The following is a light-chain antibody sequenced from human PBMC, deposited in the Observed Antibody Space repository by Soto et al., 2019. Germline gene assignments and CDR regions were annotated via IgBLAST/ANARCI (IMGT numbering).Light chain of an antibody. V-gene: IGKV1-5*01. Sequence: DIQMTQSPYSLSAAVGDRVTITCRATQSISTWLAWYQQKPGKAPNLLIYDASTLRRGVPSRFSGSGSGTDFTLTISSLQPDDFATYYCQQYNSPLTFGGGTKVDIK. CDR2: DAS. CDR3: QQYNSPLT. CDR1: QSISTW. J-gene: IGKJ4*01.